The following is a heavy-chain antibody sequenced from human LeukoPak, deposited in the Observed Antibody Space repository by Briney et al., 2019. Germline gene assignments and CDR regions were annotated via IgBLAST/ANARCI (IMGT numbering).Heavy chain of an antibody. V-gene: IGHV4-30-2*01. CDR3: ARERIGVDYGDYLGYFDY. D-gene: IGHD4-17*01. CDR1: GGSISSGGYS. Sequence: SQTLSLTCAVSGGSISSGGYSWNWIRQPPGKGLEWIGYIYHSGNTYYNPSLKSRVTISVDRSKNQFSLKLSSVTAADTAVYYCARERIGVDYGDYLGYFDYWGQGTLVTVSS. J-gene: IGHJ4*02. CDR2: IYHSGNT.